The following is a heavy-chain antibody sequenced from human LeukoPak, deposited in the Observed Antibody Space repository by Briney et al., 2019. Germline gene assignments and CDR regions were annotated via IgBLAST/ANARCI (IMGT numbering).Heavy chain of an antibody. CDR3: ARGVPSRTYYDFWGGYSTSGYFDY. V-gene: IGHV4-59*01. J-gene: IGHJ4*02. CDR1: GGSISSYY. Sequence: SQTLSLTCTVSGGSISSYYWSWIRQPPGKGLEWIGYIYYSGSTNYNPSLKSRVTISVDTSKNQFSLKLSSVTAADTAVYYCARGVPSRTYYDFWGGYSTSGYFDYWGQGTLVTVSS. D-gene: IGHD3-3*01. CDR2: IYYSGST.